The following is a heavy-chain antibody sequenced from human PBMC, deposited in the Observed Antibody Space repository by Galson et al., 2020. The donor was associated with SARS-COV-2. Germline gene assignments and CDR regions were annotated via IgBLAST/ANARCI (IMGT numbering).Heavy chain of an antibody. CDR3: ARIDSSGCRGNY. Sequence: ESCPTLVKPTQTLTLTCTFSGFSLTTSGMCVNWIRQPPGKALEWLARIDWDGDKYYSTSLKTRLTISKDTSKNQVVLTMTDMDPVDTATYYCARIDSSGCRGNYWGQGTPVTVSS. CDR1: GFSLTTSGMC. V-gene: IGHV2-70*11. CDR2: IDWDGDK. J-gene: IGHJ4*02. D-gene: IGHD6-19*01.